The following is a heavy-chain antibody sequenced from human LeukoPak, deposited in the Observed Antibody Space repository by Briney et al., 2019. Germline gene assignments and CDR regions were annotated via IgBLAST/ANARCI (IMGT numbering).Heavy chain of an antibody. CDR2: ISAYNGNT. CDR1: GYTFSSYE. CDR3: ARGSSIDAFDI. Sequence: ASVKVSCKTSGYTFSSYEISWVRQAPGQGLECMGWISAYNGNTNYAQKLQGRVTMTTDTSTSTAYMELRSLRSDDTAVYYCARGSSIDAFDIWGQGTMVTVSS. V-gene: IGHV1-18*01. J-gene: IGHJ3*02. D-gene: IGHD2-2*01.